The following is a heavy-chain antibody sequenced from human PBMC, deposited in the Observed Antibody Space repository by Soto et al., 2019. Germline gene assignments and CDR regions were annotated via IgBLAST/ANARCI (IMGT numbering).Heavy chain of an antibody. Sequence: GSLRLSCAASGFTFSSYAMSWVRQAPGKGLEWVSAISGSGGSTYYADSVKGRFTISRDNSKNTLYLQMNSLRAEDTAVYYCAKKGYYGSGSYYMGYYYYYMDGWGKGNTVTFSS. CDR1: GFTFSSYA. V-gene: IGHV3-23*01. CDR2: ISGSGGST. D-gene: IGHD3-10*01. CDR3: AKKGYYGSGSYYMGYYYYYMDG. J-gene: IGHJ6*03.